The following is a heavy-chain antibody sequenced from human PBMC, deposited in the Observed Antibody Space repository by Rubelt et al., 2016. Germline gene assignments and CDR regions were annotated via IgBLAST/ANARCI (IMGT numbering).Heavy chain of an antibody. CDR2: IKQDGSEK. V-gene: IGHV3-7*03. CDR1: GFTFGNHW. J-gene: IGHJ4*02. Sequence: EVQLVESGGGLVQPGGSLRLSCAASGFTFGNHWMSWIRQAPGKGLEWVANIKQDGSEKYYVDSVKGRFTISRDNAKNLLYLQMNIRTADDTAVYYCARDSAGVGVDYWGQGTLVSVSS. CDR3: ARDSAGVGVDY. D-gene: IGHD1-26*01.